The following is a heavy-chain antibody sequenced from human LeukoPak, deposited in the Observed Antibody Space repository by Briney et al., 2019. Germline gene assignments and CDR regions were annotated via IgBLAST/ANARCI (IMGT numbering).Heavy chain of an antibody. D-gene: IGHD1-1*01. CDR2: IYYSGTT. J-gene: IGHJ6*03. CDR3: ARAVQLERPPPLIDYYYMDV. CDR1: GGSISGKY. Sequence: SETLSLTCTVSGGSISGKYWSWIRQTPGKELEWVGYIYYSGTTKYNPSLKSRVTISVDTSKNQFSLKVRSVTTADTAVYYCARAVQLERPPPLIDYYYMDVWGKGTTVTVSS. V-gene: IGHV4-59*01.